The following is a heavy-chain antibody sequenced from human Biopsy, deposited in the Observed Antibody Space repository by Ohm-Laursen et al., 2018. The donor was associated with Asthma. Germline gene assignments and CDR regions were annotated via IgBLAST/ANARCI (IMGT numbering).Heavy chain of an antibody. CDR2: ANTGNGDT. CDR1: GYNFISFA. J-gene: IGHJ3*01. D-gene: IGHD3-9*01. Sequence: ASVKVSCKASGYNFISFAIHWVRQAPGQRLEWMGWANTGNGDTKYSQKFQGRVTITRDTSASTAYMELRSLRSEDTATYYCARTYYDFLTGQVKDVFGVWGQGAMVTVSS. V-gene: IGHV1-3*04. CDR3: ARTYYDFLTGQVKDVFGV.